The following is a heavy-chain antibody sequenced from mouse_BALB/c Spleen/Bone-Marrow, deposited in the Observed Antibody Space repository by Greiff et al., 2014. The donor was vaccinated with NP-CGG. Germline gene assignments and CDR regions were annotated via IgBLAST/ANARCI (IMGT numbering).Heavy chain of an antibody. CDR2: IAPGSGST. CDR1: GYTFTSYW. Sequence: DLVKPGASVKLSCKASGYTFTSYWINWIKQRPGQGLEWIGHIAPGSGSTYYDEMFKGKATLTVDTSSSTAYIQLSSLSSEDSAVYFCARSYYSRAMDYWGQGTSVTVSS. CDR3: ARSYYSRAMDY. D-gene: IGHD1-1*01. V-gene: IGHV1S41*01. J-gene: IGHJ4*01.